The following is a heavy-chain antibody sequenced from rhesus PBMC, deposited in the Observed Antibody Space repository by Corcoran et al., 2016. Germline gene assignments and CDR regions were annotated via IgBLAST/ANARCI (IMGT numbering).Heavy chain of an antibody. CDR1: GGSIRSNY. V-gene: IGHV4-160*01. Sequence: QVQLQQWGDGLVKPSETLSLTCAVYGGSIRSNYWSWIRQPPGKGLEWIGRIRSGGSTNYNPPPKRRVTISIDTSKDQFSLKLSSVTAADTAVYYWAGGGGSTYFDYWGQGVLVTVSS. J-gene: IGHJ4*01. CDR3: AGGGGSTYFDY. CDR2: IRSGGST. D-gene: IGHD4-29*01.